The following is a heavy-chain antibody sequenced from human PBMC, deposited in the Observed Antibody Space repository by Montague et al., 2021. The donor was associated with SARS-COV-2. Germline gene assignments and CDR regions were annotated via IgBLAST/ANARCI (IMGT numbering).Heavy chain of an antibody. J-gene: IGHJ4*02. CDR3: AGGTEYGSGIYSHYYYDH. CDR1: GGSFSGYY. V-gene: IGHV4-34*01. CDR2: INHSGST. D-gene: IGHD3-10*01. Sequence: SETLSLTCAVYGGSFSGYYWSWIRQPPGKGLEWIGEINHSGSTNYNPSLKSRVTISVDTSKNQFSLKLSSVTAADTAVYYCAGGTEYGSGIYSHYYYDHWGQGTLVTGSS.